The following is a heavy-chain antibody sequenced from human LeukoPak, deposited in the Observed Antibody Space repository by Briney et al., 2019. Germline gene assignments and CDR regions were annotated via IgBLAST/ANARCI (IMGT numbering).Heavy chain of an antibody. CDR3: AKDSSSWYFDY. CDR2: ISNSGGNT. Sequence: GGSLRLSCAASGFTFSSHAMNWVRQAPGKGLEWVSGISNSGGNTYYADSVKGRFTISRDNSKNTLYLQMNSLRAEDTAVYYCAKDSSSWYFDYWGQGTLVTVSS. D-gene: IGHD6-13*01. V-gene: IGHV3-23*01. CDR1: GFTFSSHA. J-gene: IGHJ4*02.